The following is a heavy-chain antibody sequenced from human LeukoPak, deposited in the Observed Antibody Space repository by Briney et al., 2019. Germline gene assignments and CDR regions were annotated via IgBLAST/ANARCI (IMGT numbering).Heavy chain of an antibody. CDR1: GGSISSYY. D-gene: IGHD3-9*01. J-gene: IGHJ4*02. V-gene: IGHV4-59*12. CDR3: AMNGWYPPGTFDY. Sequence: SETLSLTCTVSGGSISSYYWSWIRQPPGKGLEWIGYIYYSRSTNYNPSLKSRVTISVDTSKNQFSLKLSSVTAADTAVYYCAMNGWYPPGTFDYWGQGTLVTVSS. CDR2: IYYSRST.